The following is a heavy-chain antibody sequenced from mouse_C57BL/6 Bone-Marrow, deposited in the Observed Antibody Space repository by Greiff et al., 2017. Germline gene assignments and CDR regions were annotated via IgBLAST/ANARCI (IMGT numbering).Heavy chain of an antibody. J-gene: IGHJ1*03. CDR3: ARLRRLRRDGDF. CDR2: IYPGDGDT. CDR1: GYAFSSYW. Sequence: QVQLKQSGPELVKPGASVKISCKASGYAFSSYWLNWVKQRPGKGLEWIGRIYPGDGDTNYNGKFKGKATLTADKSSSTAYMQLRSLTSEDSAVYFCARLRRLRRDGDFWGTGTTVTVSS. D-gene: IGHD2-2*01. V-gene: IGHV1-82*01.